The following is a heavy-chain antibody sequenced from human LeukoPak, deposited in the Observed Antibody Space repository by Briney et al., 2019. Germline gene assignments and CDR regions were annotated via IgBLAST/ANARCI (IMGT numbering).Heavy chain of an antibody. CDR3: ASSSGWYSNWFDP. Sequence: ASVKVSCKASGYTFTGYYMHWVRQAPGQGLEWMGWINPNSGGTNYAQKFQGRVTMTRDTSISTAYMELSRLRPDDTAVYYCASSSGWYSNWFDPWGQGTLVTVSS. D-gene: IGHD6-19*01. J-gene: IGHJ5*02. CDR1: GYTFTGYY. CDR2: INPNSGGT. V-gene: IGHV1-2*02.